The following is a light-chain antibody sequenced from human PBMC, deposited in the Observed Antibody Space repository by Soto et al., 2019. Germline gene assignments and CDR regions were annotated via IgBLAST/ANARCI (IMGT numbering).Light chain of an antibody. CDR2: GAS. CDR3: QQYGSSPWT. J-gene: IGKJ1*01. V-gene: IGKV3-20*01. Sequence: EIVLTHSPGTLSLSPGESATLSCRASQSVNGRYLAWYQQRPGQPPRLLIYGASSGATGIPDRFSGSGSGTDFTLTISRLEPEDFAVYYCQQYGSSPWTFGQGTKVEIK. CDR1: QSVNGRY.